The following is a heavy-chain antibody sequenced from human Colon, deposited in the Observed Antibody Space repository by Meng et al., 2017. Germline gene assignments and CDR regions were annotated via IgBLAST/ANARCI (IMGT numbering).Heavy chain of an antibody. CDR1: GFTFSDYY. Sequence: GGPLRLSCAASGFTFSDYYMSWIRQAPGKGLEWISFISGSGTSIYYADSVKGRFTISRDNAKNSLYLQMNSLRVEDTAVYYCARDHSFAVRGGSFDPWGQGTLVTVSS. CDR2: ISGSGTSI. J-gene: IGHJ5*02. V-gene: IGHV3-11*04. D-gene: IGHD3-10*01. CDR3: ARDHSFAVRGGSFDP.